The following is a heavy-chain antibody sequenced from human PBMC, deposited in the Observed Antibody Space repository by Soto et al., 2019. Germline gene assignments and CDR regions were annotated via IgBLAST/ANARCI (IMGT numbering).Heavy chain of an antibody. Sequence: EGSLRLSCAASGFTFSSYAMSWVRQAPGKGLEWVSAISGSGGSTYYADSVKGRFTISRDNSKNTLYLQMNSLRAEDTAVYYCAKDPRSSYGDYGWYFDYWGQGTLVTVSS. D-gene: IGHD4-17*01. CDR3: AKDPRSSYGDYGWYFDY. CDR2: ISGSGGST. V-gene: IGHV3-23*01. CDR1: GFTFSSYA. J-gene: IGHJ4*02.